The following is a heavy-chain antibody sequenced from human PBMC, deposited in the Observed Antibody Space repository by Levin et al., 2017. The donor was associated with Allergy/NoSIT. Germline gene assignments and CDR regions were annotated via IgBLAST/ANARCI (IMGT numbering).Heavy chain of an antibody. CDR1: DGSINNYS. V-gene: IGHV4-59*01. CDR2: IYYRGST. D-gene: IGHD6-6*01. Sequence: SQTLSLTCTVSDGSINNYSWSWIRQPPGKGLEWIGYIYYRGSTNYSPPLKSRVTIAVDTSKNHFSLSLSSVTAADTALYYCARVWTSSSYWYFDLWGRGTLVTVSA. CDR3: ARVWTSSSYWYFDL. J-gene: IGHJ2*01.